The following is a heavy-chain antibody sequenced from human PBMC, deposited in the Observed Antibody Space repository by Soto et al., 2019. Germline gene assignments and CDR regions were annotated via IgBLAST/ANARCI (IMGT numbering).Heavy chain of an antibody. J-gene: IGHJ4*02. CDR1: GGTFSSYA. D-gene: IGHD1-1*01. CDR3: ARETMGSFDY. CDR2: IIPIFGTA. V-gene: IGHV1-69*13. Sequence: GASVKVSCKASGGTFSSYAISWVRQAPGQGLEWMGGIIPIFGTANYAQKFQGRATITADASTSTAYMELSSLRSEDTAVYYCARETMGSFDYWGQGTLVTVSS.